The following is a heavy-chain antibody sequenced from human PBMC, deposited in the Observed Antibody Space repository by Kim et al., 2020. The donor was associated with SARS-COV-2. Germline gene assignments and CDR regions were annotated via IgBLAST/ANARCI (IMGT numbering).Heavy chain of an antibody. CDR1: GFTFSSYA. V-gene: IGHV3-23*01. Sequence: GGSLRLSCAASGFTFSSYAMSWVRQAPGKGLEWVSAISGSGGSTYYADSVKGRFTISRDNSKNTLYLQMNSLRAEDTAVYYCAKAKPELYYDFWSGYSVFDYWGQGTLVTVSS. J-gene: IGHJ4*02. CDR2: ISGSGGST. CDR3: AKAKPELYYDFWSGYSVFDY. D-gene: IGHD3-3*01.